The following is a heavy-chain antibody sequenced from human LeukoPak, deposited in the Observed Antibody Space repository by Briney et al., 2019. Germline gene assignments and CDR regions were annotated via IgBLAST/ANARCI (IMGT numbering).Heavy chain of an antibody. D-gene: IGHD3-22*01. CDR3: ARDQADYYDSSGYYNNWFDP. V-gene: IGHV1-18*01. CDR1: GYTFINYG. J-gene: IGHJ5*02. CDR2: ISAFNGNT. Sequence: GASVKVSCKASGYTFINYGISWVRQAPGQGLERMGWISAFNGNTNYPQRLQDRVTMTTDTSTSTAYMELRSLRSDDTAVYYCARDQADYYDSSGYYNNWFDPWGQGTLVTVSS.